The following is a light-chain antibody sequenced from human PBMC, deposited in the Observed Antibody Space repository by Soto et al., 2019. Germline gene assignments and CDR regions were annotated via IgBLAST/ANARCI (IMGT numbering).Light chain of an antibody. Sequence: QSVLTKPASVSGSPGQSITISCTGTSSDVGDYNYVSWYQQHPGKVPKLMIDEVSIRPSGVSNRFSGSKSGNTASLTIYGLQAEDEADYYCSSFTNNNTLILGGGTKLTVL. J-gene: IGLJ2*01. CDR1: SSDVGDYNY. CDR2: EVS. V-gene: IGLV2-14*01. CDR3: SSFTNNNTLI.